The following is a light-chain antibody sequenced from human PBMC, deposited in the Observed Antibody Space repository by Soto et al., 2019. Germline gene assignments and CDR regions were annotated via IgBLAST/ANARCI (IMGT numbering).Light chain of an antibody. CDR3: QQYGSLPRT. Sequence: EIVLTQSPGTLSLSPGERATLSCRASQSVSSSYLAWYQQKPGQAPRLLIYGASSRATGIPDRFSGSGSGTDFTLPISRLEPEDFAVYYCQQYGSLPRTFGQGTKVEIK. CDR2: GAS. J-gene: IGKJ1*01. V-gene: IGKV3-20*01. CDR1: QSVSSSY.